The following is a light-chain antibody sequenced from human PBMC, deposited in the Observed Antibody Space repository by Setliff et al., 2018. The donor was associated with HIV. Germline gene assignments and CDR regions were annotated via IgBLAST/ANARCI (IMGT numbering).Light chain of an antibody. CDR2: DVS. J-gene: IGLJ1*01. V-gene: IGLV2-14*01. Sequence: SVLTQPASVSGSPGQSITISCTGTSSDIGGFNYVSWYQLHPGKAPKLMIFDVSLRPSGVSNRFSGSKSGNTASLTISGLRAEDEADYFCNSYRSGSPYVFGTGTKVTVL. CDR3: NSYRSGSPYV. CDR1: SSDIGGFNY.